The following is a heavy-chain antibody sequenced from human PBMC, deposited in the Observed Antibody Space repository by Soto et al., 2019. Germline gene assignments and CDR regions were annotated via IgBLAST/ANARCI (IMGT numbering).Heavy chain of an antibody. V-gene: IGHV5-51*01. J-gene: IGHJ4*02. Sequence: ESLKISFKGSGYNFAGYWIACVRQMPGKGLELMGIIYPSDSDTRYRPSFQGQVTISADKSISSAYLQWSSLRASDTAMYYCARGGVSTRTFDYWGQGTPVTVSS. CDR3: ARGGVSTRTFDY. D-gene: IGHD3-3*01. CDR2: IYPSDSDT. CDR1: GYNFAGYW.